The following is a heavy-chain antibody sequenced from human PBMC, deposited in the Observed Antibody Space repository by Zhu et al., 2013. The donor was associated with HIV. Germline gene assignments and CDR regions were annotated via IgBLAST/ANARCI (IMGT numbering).Heavy chain of an antibody. J-gene: IGHJ4*02. CDR1: GGSFSHYA. V-gene: IGHV1-69*01. D-gene: IGHD3-16*01. Sequence: QVTVMQSEAVVKKPGSSVRISCKSTGGSFSHYAMNWVRQAPGQGFEWLGGIIPAFGTANYAQKFQGRVTITADESTSTAYMELSSLRSEDTAVYYCAGGGFEAYWGQGTLVTVS. CDR2: IIPAFGTA. CDR3: AGGGFEAY.